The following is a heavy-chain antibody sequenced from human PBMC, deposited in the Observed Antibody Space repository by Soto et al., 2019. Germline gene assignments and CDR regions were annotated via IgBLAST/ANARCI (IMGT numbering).Heavy chain of an antibody. V-gene: IGHV1-18*01. CDR1: GYTFTSYG. D-gene: IGHD6-13*01. Sequence: ASVKVSCKASGYTFTSYGISWVRQAPGQGLEWMGWISAYNGNTNYAQKLQGRVTMTTDTSTSTAYMELRSLRSDDTAVYYCARDLKSSRVVPTSRYYYYYGMDVWGQGTTVTVSS. J-gene: IGHJ6*02. CDR3: ARDLKSSRVVPTSRYYYYYGMDV. CDR2: ISAYNGNT.